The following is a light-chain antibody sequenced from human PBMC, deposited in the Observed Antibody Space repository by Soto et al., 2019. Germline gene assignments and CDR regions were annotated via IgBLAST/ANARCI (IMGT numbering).Light chain of an antibody. J-gene: IGKJ3*01. CDR2: GAS. Sequence: EIVVTQSPATMSVSPRERATLSCRASQSVSSNLAWYQQKPGQAPRLLIYGASTRATGIPARFSGSGSGTEFTLTISSLQSEDVAVYYCQQYNNWPPITFGPGTKVDIK. CDR1: QSVSSN. V-gene: IGKV3-15*01. CDR3: QQYNNWPPIT.